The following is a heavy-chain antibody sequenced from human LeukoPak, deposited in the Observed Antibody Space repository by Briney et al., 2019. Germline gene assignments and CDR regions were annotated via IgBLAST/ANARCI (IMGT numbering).Heavy chain of an antibody. D-gene: IGHD3-3*01. CDR2: ISSSSTI. J-gene: IGHJ1*01. V-gene: IGHV3-48*04. CDR1: GFTFSSYS. CDR3: ATTYYDFWSGYPESHPEYFQH. Sequence: PGGSLRLSCAASGFTFSSYSMNWVRQAPGKGLEWVSYISSSSTIYYADSVKGRFTISRDNAKNSLYLQMNSLRAEDTAVYYCATTYYDFWSGYPESHPEYFQHWGQGTLVTVSS.